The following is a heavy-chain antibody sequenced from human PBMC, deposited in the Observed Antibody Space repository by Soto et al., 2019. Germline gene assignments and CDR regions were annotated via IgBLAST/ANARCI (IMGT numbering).Heavy chain of an antibody. J-gene: IGHJ4*02. CDR3: AKGEYSSWYPPNYFDY. CDR1: GFTFSSYA. V-gene: IGHV3-23*01. D-gene: IGHD6-13*01. Sequence: GGSLRLSCAASGFTFSSYAMSWVRQAPGKGLEWVSAISGSGGSTYYADSVKGRFTISRDNSKNTLYLQMNSLRAEDTAVYYCAKGEYSSWYPPNYFDYWGQGTLVTVSS. CDR2: ISGSGGST.